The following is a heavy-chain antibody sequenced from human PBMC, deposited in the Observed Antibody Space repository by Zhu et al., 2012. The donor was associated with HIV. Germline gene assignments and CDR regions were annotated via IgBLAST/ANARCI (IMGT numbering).Heavy chain of an antibody. D-gene: IGHD6-19*01. CDR2: IYHSGST. CDR1: GGSISSGGYS. J-gene: IGHJ4*02. CDR3: ARVRRAVAGIEFDY. Sequence: QVQLQESGSGLVKPSQTLSLTCAVSGGSISSGGYSWSWIRQPPGKGLEWIGYIYHSGSTYYNPSLKSRVTISVDRSKNQFSLKLSSVTAADTAVYYCARVRRAVAGIEFDYWGQGTLVTGLL. V-gene: IGHV4-30-2*01.